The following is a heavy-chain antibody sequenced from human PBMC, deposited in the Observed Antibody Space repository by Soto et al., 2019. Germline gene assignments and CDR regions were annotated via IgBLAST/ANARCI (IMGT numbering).Heavy chain of an antibody. CDR3: ARGNYGDYAVRAFDI. D-gene: IGHD4-17*01. Sequence: VASVKVSCKASGYTFTSYYMHWVRQAPGQGLEWMGIINPSGGSTSYAQKFQGRVTMTRDTSTSTVYMELSSLRSEDTAVYYCARGNYGDYAVRAFDIWGQGTMVTVSS. CDR2: INPSGGST. J-gene: IGHJ3*02. CDR1: GYTFTSYY. V-gene: IGHV1-46*03.